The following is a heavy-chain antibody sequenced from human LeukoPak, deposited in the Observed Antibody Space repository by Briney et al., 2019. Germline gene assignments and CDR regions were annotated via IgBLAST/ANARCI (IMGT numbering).Heavy chain of an antibody. CDR3: ARVVDPYYYYYYMDV. V-gene: IGHV1-8*01. CDR1: GYTFTSYD. Sequence: ASVKVSCKASGYTFTSYDINWVRQATGQGLEWMGWMNPNSGNTGYAQKFQGRVTMTRNTSISTAYMELSSLRSEDTAVYYCARVVDPYYYYYYMDVWGKGTTVTVSS. J-gene: IGHJ6*03. D-gene: IGHD2-15*01. CDR2: MNPNSGNT.